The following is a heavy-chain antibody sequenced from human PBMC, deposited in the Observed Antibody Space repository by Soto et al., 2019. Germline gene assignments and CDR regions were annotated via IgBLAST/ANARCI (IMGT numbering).Heavy chain of an antibody. CDR1: GGSISSDGYY. CDR2: ISHTGST. CDR3: ARDLGSEQWFVDC. J-gene: IGHJ4*02. V-gene: IGHV4-31*03. D-gene: IGHD6-19*01. Sequence: SETLSLTCTVSGGSISSDGYYWSWIRHYPGKGLEWIGYISHTGSTYSSPSLESRVTLSLDTSKNQFSLNLSSVTAADTAVYFCARDLGSEQWFVDCWGLGTIVTV.